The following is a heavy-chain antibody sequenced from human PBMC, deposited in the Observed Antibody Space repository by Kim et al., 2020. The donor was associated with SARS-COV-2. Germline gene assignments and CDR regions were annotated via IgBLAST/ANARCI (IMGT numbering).Heavy chain of an antibody. V-gene: IGHV4-31*03. CDR1: GGSISSGGYY. D-gene: IGHD5-12*01. CDR2: IYYSGST. Sequence: SETLSLTCTVSGGSISSGGYYWSWIRQHPGKGLEWIGYIYYSGSTYYNPSLKSRVTISVDTSKNQFSLKLSSVTAADTAVYYCARDRGVATTTRSVYYGMHVWGQGTTVTVSP. J-gene: IGHJ6*01. CDR3: ARDRGVATTTRSVYYGMHV.